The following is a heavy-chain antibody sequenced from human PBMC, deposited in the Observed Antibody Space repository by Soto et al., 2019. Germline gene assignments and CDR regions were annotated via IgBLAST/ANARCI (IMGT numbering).Heavy chain of an antibody. CDR3: ARVPTGKYGVWNY. J-gene: IGHJ4*02. V-gene: IGHV3-74*01. CDR2: INPGGSIT. D-gene: IGHD2-8*01. Sequence: SLRLSCAASGFTFSSYWMHWVRQASGKGLVWVSRINPGGSITAYADSVKGRFTISRDNAKNTLYLQMNTLRGDDTAVYYCARVPTGKYGVWNYWGQGTLVTVSS. CDR1: GFTFSSYW.